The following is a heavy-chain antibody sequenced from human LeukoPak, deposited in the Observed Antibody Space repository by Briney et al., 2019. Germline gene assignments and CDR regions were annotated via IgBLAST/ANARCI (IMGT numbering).Heavy chain of an antibody. Sequence: GASVKVSCKASGYTFTSYYIHWVRQAPGQGLEWMGIINPGGGSTSYAQKFQGRVTMTRDTSTSTFYMELSSLRSEDTAVYYCARETDSQEGGYYFDYWGQGTLVTVSS. CDR2: INPGGGST. D-gene: IGHD1-14*01. CDR1: GYTFTSYY. J-gene: IGHJ4*02. CDR3: ARETDSQEGGYYFDY. V-gene: IGHV1-46*01.